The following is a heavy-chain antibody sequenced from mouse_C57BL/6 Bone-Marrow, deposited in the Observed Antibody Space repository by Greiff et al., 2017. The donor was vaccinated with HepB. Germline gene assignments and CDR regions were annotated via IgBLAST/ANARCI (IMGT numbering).Heavy chain of an antibody. CDR3: AREASYYSNCFFDD. D-gene: IGHD2-5*01. V-gene: IGHV5-16*01. J-gene: IGHJ2*01. CDR2: INYDGSST. Sequence: EVKLVESEGGLVQPGSSMKLSCTASGFTFSDYYMAWVRQVPEKGLEWVANINYDGSSTYYLDSLKSRFIISRDNAKNILYLQMSSLKSEDTATYYCAREASYYSNCFFDDWGQGTTLTVSS. CDR1: GFTFSDYY.